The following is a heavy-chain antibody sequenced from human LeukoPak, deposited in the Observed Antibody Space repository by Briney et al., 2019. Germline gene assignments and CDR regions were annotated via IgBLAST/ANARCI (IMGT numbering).Heavy chain of an antibody. V-gene: IGHV3-48*01. CDR1: GFFFSSYS. CDR2: ISSSGSPI. J-gene: IGHJ4*02. CDR3: ARAAAAGVLFFDY. Sequence: GGSLRLSCTASGFFFSSYSMNWVRQAPGKGLEWLSYISSSGSPIHYADSVKGRFIISRDNSKNTLYLQMNSLRAEDTAVYYCARAAAAGVLFFDYWGQGTLVTVSS. D-gene: IGHD6-13*01.